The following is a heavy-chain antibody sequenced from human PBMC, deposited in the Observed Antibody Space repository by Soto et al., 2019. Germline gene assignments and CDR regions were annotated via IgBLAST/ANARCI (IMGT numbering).Heavy chain of an antibody. CDR3: AKPTGYSSSWSLDAFDI. CDR1: GFTFSSYA. Sequence: GGSLRLSCAASGFTFSSYAMSWVRQAPGKGLEWVSAISGSGGSTYYADSVKGRFTISRDNSKNTLYLQMNSLRAEDTAVYYCAKPTGYSSSWSLDAFDIWGQGTMVTVSS. CDR2: ISGSGGST. D-gene: IGHD6-13*01. J-gene: IGHJ3*02. V-gene: IGHV3-23*01.